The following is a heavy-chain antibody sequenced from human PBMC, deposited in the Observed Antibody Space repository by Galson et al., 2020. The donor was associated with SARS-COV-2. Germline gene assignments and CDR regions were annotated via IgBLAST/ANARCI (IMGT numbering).Heavy chain of an antibody. CDR1: GGSISSSSYY. Sequence: ETSETLSLTCTVSGGSISSSSYYWGWIRQPPGKGLEWIGSIYYSGSTYYNPSLKSRVTISVDTSKNQFSLKLSSVTAADTAVYYCATYYDIALYYYYGMDVWGQGTTVTVSS. J-gene: IGHJ6*02. CDR3: ATYYDIALYYYYGMDV. D-gene: IGHD3-9*01. V-gene: IGHV4-39*01. CDR2: IYYSGST.